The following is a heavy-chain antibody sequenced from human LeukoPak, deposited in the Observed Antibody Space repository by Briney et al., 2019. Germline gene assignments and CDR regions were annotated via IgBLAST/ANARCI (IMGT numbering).Heavy chain of an antibody. CDR2: IRNKANSYTI. J-gene: IGHJ4*02. CDR3: ASSRIYSSSWFLSY. V-gene: IGHV3-72*01. Sequence: GGSLRLSCAASGFTFSSYWMSWVRQAPGKGLEWVGRIRNKANSYTIEYAASVKGRFTISRDDSKNSLYLQMNSLKIEDTAVYYCASSRIYSSSWFLSYWGQGTLVTVSS. D-gene: IGHD6-13*01. CDR1: GFTFSSYW.